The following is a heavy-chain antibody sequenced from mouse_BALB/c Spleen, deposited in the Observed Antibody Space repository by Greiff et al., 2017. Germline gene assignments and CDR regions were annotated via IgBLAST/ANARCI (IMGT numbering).Heavy chain of an antibody. Sequence: EVQLVESGGGLVKPGGSLKLSCAASGFAFSSYDMSWVRQTPEKRLEWVAYISSGGGSTYYPDTVKGRFTISRDNAKNTLYLQMSSLKSEDTAMYYCARRLYYYAMDYWGQGTSVTVSS. D-gene: IGHD1-1*02. J-gene: IGHJ4*01. V-gene: IGHV5-12-1*01. CDR2: ISSGGGST. CDR1: GFAFSSYD. CDR3: ARRLYYYAMDY.